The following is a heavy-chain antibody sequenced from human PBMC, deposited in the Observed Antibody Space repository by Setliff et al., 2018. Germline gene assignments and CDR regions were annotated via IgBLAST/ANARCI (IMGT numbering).Heavy chain of an antibody. CDR3: AGGYSFGYGVY. V-gene: IGHV3-20*04. CDR2: INWDGRSI. J-gene: IGHJ4*02. D-gene: IGHD5-18*01. CDR1: GFTFKNNG. Sequence: GGSLRLSCAASGFTFKNNGMNWVRQAPGKGLEWVSGINWDGRSIGYADSVKGRFTISRDNSKNTLYPQMNSLRGEDTALYYCAGGYSFGYGVYWGQGVLVTVSS.